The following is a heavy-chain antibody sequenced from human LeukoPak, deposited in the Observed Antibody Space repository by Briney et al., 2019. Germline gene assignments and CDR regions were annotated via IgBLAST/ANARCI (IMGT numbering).Heavy chain of an antibody. V-gene: IGHV4-31*03. CDR3: ARDSRGTGYYYYYGMDV. J-gene: IGHJ6*02. CDR1: GGSISSGAYY. Sequence: PSQTLSLTCTVSGGSISSGAYYWSWIRQHPGKGLEWIGYIYYSGSTYYNPSLQSRVTISVDTSKNQFSLKLTSVTAADTAVYYCARDSRGTGYYYYYGMDVWGQGITVTVSS. D-gene: IGHD3/OR15-3a*01. CDR2: IYYSGST.